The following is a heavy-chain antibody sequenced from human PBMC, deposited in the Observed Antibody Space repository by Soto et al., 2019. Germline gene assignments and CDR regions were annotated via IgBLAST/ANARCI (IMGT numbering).Heavy chain of an antibody. CDR2: MSPGSGDT. V-gene: IGHV1-8*01. D-gene: IGHD3-16*01. J-gene: IGHJ5*02. Sequence: QVQMVKSGAEVREPGASAKVSCKASGYSFTNNDVSWVRQATGQGLEWMGWMSPGSGDTGYAQKFQGRVTMTRDISIATAYMELSSLRSDDTAIYYCARMATFGSLNWFDPWGQGTLVTVSS. CDR3: ARMATFGSLNWFDP. CDR1: GYSFTNND.